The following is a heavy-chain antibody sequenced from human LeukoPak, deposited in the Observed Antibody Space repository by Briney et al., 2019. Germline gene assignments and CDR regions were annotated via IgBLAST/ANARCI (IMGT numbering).Heavy chain of an antibody. J-gene: IGHJ4*02. CDR3: ARDLIAARPEDY. Sequence: EASVKVSCKASGFTFTTYGISWVRQAPGQGLEWMGWISTYNGNTNTDYAQKLQGRVTMTTDTSTSTAYMELGSLRSDDTAVYYCARDLIAARPEDYWGQGTLVTVSS. CDR1: GFTFTTYG. CDR2: ISTYNGNT. D-gene: IGHD6-6*01. V-gene: IGHV1-18*01.